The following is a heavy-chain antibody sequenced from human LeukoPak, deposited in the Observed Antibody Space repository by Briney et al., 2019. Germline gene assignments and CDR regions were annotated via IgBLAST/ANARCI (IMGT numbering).Heavy chain of an antibody. J-gene: IGHJ4*02. D-gene: IGHD3-10*01. CDR2: IYPGDSDT. CDR3: ARLPTTLLWFVELLRGDYFDY. Sequence: KPGESLKISFKASGXSFTNYWIGWVRQMPGKGLEWMGIIYPGDSDTRYSPSFQGQVTMSADRSISTAYLQWSSLKASDTAIYYCARLPTTLLWFVELLRGDYFDYWGQGTLVTVSS. V-gene: IGHV5-51*01. CDR1: GXSFTNYW.